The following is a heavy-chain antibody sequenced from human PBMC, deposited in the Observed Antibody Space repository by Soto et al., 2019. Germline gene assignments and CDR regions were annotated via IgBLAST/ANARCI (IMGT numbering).Heavy chain of an antibody. D-gene: IGHD2-21*02. V-gene: IGHV4-59*01. CDR1: GGSISGYY. CDR2: MYNTGST. J-gene: IGHJ4*02. CDR3: ARADGGNSNFHY. Sequence: PSETLSLTCTVSGGSISGYYWSWIRQPPGKGLEWIGYMYNTGSTVYNPSFKSRVTISVDTSKNQFSLKLNSVTAADTAVYYCARADGGNSNFHYSGQRTLVTVSS.